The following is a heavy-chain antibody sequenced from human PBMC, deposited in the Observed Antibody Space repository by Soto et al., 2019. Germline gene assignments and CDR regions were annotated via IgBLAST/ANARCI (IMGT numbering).Heavy chain of an antibody. CDR1: GGSISSGDYY. Sequence: QVQLQESGPGLVKPSQTLSLTCTVSGGSISSGDYYWSWIRQHPGKGLEWIGYIYYSGSTYYNPSLRRRVTISVDTSKNQVSLKLSSVTAADTAVYYCARVQSRSFDFDIWGQGTMVTGSS. V-gene: IGHV4-31*03. CDR3: ARVQSRSFDFDI. CDR2: IYYSGST. D-gene: IGHD6-6*01. J-gene: IGHJ3*02.